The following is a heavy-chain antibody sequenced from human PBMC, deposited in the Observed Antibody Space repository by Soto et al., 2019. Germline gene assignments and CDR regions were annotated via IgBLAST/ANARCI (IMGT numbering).Heavy chain of an antibody. J-gene: IGHJ4*02. V-gene: IGHV4-39*01. Sequence: PSETLSLTCTVSGVSISDTSYYWGLIRQPPGKRLEWIGSIYYSGNTYYNPSLKSRLTISCDSSKNQFSLNMTSVTAADTAVYYCARNGSFWGQGTLVTVSS. CDR1: GVSISDTSYY. CDR3: ARNGSF. CDR2: IYYSGNT. D-gene: IGHD3-16*01.